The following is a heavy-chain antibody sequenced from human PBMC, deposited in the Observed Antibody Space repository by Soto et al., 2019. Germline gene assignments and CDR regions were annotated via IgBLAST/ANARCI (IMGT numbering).Heavy chain of an antibody. Sequence: PSETLSLTCTVSGGSVSSGSYYWSWIRQPPGKGLEWIGYIYYSGSTNYNPSLKSRVTISVDTSKNQFSLKLSSVTAADTAVYYCARDQVGFYYGMDAWGQGTTVTVSS. CDR1: GGSVSSGSYY. V-gene: IGHV4-61*01. J-gene: IGHJ6*02. CDR2: IYYSGST. CDR3: ARDQVGFYYGMDA. D-gene: IGHD2-15*01.